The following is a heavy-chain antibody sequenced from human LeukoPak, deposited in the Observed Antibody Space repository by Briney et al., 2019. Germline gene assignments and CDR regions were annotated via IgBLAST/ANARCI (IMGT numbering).Heavy chain of an antibody. D-gene: IGHD3-22*01. CDR3: ARDPPPYYSDSSGHQSEGFFDY. J-gene: IGHJ4*02. CDR1: GFTFSSYA. CDR2: ISGSGGST. V-gene: IGHV3-23*01. Sequence: PGGSLRLSCAASGFTFSSYAMSWVRQAPGKGLEWVSAISGSGGSTYYADSVKGRFTISRDNSKNTLYLQMNSLRTEDTAVYYCARDPPPYYSDSSGHQSEGFFDYWGQGTLVTVSS.